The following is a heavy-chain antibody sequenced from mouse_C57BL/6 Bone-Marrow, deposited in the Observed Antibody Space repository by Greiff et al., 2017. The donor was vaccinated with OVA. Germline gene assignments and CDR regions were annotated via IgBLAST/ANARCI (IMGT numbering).Heavy chain of an antibody. CDR1: GYTFTSYY. CDR2: INPSNGGT. D-gene: IGHD3-1*01. CDR3: TRSGYGGFAF. Sequence: QVQLQQPGAELVKPGASVKLSCKASGYTFTSYYMYWMKQRPGQGLEWIGGINPSNGGTIFNEKFKSKATLTVDKSSITAYMQLSTLSSVYSSVYYCTRSGYGGFAFWGQGTLVTVSA. J-gene: IGHJ3*01. V-gene: IGHV1S16*01.